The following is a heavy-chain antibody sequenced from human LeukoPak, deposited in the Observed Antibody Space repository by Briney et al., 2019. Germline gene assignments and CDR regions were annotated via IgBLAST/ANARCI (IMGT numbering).Heavy chain of an antibody. D-gene: IGHD2-2*01. CDR3: ARGPNYCSSTSCYATGFDY. V-gene: IGHV3-7*01. J-gene: IGHJ4*02. Sequence: GGSLRLSCAASGFTFSSYWMTWVRQAPGKGLEWVANIKQDGSEKYYVDSVKGRFTISRDTAKNSLYLQMNSPRAEDTAVYYCARGPNYCSSTSCYATGFDYWGQGTLVTVSS. CDR2: IKQDGSEK. CDR1: GFTFSSYW.